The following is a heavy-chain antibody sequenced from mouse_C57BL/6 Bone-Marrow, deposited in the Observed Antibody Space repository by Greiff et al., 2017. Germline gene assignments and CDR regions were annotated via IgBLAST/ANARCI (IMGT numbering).Heavy chain of an antibody. CDR2: IWWDDDK. CDR1: GFSLSTFGMG. D-gene: IGHD2-4*01. J-gene: IGHJ4*01. CDR3: ARREDYDATLYYYAMDD. Sequence: QVTLQESGPGILQPSQTLSLTCSFSGFSLSTFGMGVGWIRQPSGKGLEWLAHIWWDDDKYYNPALKSRLTISKDTSKNQVFLKIANVDTADTATYYCARREDYDATLYYYAMDDWGQGTSVTVSS. V-gene: IGHV8-8*01.